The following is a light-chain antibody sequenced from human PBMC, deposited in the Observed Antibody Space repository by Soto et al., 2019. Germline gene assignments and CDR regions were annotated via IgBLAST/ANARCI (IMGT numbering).Light chain of an antibody. Sequence: DIVMTQSPDSLAVSLGERATINCKSSQSVLYSSNHQNYLAWYQQKPGQPPQLLIYWASTRESGVPDRFSGSGSGTDFTLNIRSLQAEDVAVYYCQQYYTTPLTLGGGTKVEIK. CDR3: QQYYTTPLT. CDR2: WAS. CDR1: QSVLYSSNHQNY. J-gene: IGKJ4*01. V-gene: IGKV4-1*01.